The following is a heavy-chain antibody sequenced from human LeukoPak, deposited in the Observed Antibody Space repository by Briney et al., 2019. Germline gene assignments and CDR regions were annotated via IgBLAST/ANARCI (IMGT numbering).Heavy chain of an antibody. J-gene: IGHJ4*02. Sequence: GGSLRLSCAASGFTFSTYDMHWVRQVTGKGLEWVSAIGTVDDTYYLGSVKGRFTISRENAKNVLYLQMSSLRVEDTAVYYCAREIRETVFTRHHYYGIDVWGQGTLVTVSS. V-gene: IGHV3-13*01. D-gene: IGHD3-3*01. CDR3: AREIRETVFTRHHYYGIDV. CDR1: GFTFSTYD. CDR2: IGTVDDT.